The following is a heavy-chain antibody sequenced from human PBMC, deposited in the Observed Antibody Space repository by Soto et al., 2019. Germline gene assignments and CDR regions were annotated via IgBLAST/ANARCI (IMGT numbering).Heavy chain of an antibody. D-gene: IGHD6-13*01. V-gene: IGHV3-13*01. CDR2: IGTAGDT. Sequence: EVQLVESGGGLVQPGVSLRLSCAASGFTFSSYDMHWVRQATGKGLEWVSAIGTAGDTYYPVSVKGRFTISRENAKNSLYLQMNSLRAGDTSVYYCARGGYSSSWAPHYYYYYGMDVWGQGTTVTVSS. CDR3: ARGGYSSSWAPHYYYYYGMDV. J-gene: IGHJ6*02. CDR1: GFTFSSYD.